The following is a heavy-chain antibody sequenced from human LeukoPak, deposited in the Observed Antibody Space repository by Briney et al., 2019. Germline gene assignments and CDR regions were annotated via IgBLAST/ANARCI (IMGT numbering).Heavy chain of an antibody. CDR1: GDSISSGDYY. J-gene: IGHJ4*02. CDR3: ARDLLMAYYDILTGNTTPGEFDY. Sequence: PSQTLSLTCTVSGDSISSGDYYWSWIRQPAGKGLEWIGRISSSGSTNYNPSPKSRVTISVDTSKNQFSLKLSSVTAADTAVYYCARDLLMAYYDILTGNTTPGEFDYWGQGTLVTVSS. D-gene: IGHD3-9*01. V-gene: IGHV4-61*02. CDR2: ISSSGST.